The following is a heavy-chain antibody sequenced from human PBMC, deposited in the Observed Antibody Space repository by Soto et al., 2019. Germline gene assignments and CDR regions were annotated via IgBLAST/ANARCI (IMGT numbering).Heavy chain of an antibody. CDR1: GYTFTGYY. V-gene: IGHV1-2*04. D-gene: IGHD3-10*01. J-gene: IGHJ5*02. Sequence: GASVKVSCKASGYTFTGYYMHWVRQAPGQGLEWMGWINPNSGGTNYAQKFQGWVTMTRDTSISTAYMELSRLRSDDTAVYYCARGSRPLTMVRGLESNWFDPWGQGTLVTVSS. CDR3: ARGSRPLTMVRGLESNWFDP. CDR2: INPNSGGT.